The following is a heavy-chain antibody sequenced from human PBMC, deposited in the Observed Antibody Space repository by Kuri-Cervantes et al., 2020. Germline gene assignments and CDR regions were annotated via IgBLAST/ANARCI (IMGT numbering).Heavy chain of an antibody. J-gene: IGHJ4*02. CDR1: GFTFSSYA. CDR3: ARDEGVVAAEVFDY. V-gene: IGHV3-7*01. D-gene: IGHD2-15*01. Sequence: LSLTCAASGFTFSSYAMHWVRQAPGKGLEWVANIKQDGSEKYYVDSVKGRFTISRDNAKNSLYLQMNSLRAEDTAVYYCARDEGVVAAEVFDYWGQGTLVTVSS. CDR2: IKQDGSEK.